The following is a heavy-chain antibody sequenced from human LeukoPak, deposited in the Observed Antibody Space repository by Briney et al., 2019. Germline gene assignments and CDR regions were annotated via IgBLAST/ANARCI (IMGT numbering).Heavy chain of an antibody. V-gene: IGHV3-23*01. Sequence: PGGSLRLSCAASGLTFSTYAMSWVRQAPGKGLEWVSAISGSGGSTHYADSVKGRFTISRDNSKNTLYLQMNSLRAEDTAVYYCANADHPLYGSGEDAFDIWGQGTMVTVSS. D-gene: IGHD3-10*01. J-gene: IGHJ3*02. CDR1: GLTFSTYA. CDR3: ANADHPLYGSGEDAFDI. CDR2: ISGSGGST.